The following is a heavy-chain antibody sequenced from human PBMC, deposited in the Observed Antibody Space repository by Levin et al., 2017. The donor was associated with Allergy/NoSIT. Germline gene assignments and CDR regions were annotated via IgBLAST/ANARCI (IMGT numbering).Heavy chain of an antibody. Sequence: PGESLKISCKGSGYSFTSYWIGWVRQMPGKGLEWMGIIYPGDSDTRYSPSFQGQVTISADTSISTAYLQWSSLKASDTAMYYCAKHGILADYHKYSYYAMDVWGQGTTVTVSS. CDR2: IYPGDSDT. CDR3: AKHGILADYHKYSYYAMDV. V-gene: IGHV5-51*01. D-gene: IGHD3-9*01. J-gene: IGHJ6*02. CDR1: GYSFTSYW.